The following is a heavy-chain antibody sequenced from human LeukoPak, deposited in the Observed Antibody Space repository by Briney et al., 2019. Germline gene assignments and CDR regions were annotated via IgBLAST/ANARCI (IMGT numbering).Heavy chain of an antibody. CDR3: ARVPYYYDSSGYLGYFDY. CDR2: TNHSGST. V-gene: IGHV4-34*01. J-gene: IGHJ4*02. Sequence: SETLSLTCTVYGGSFSGYYWSWIRQPPGKGLEWIGETNHSGSTNYNPSLKSRVTISVDTSKNQFSLKLSSVTAADTAVYYCARVPYYYDSSGYLGYFDYWGQGTLVTVSS. D-gene: IGHD3-22*01. CDR1: GGSFSGYY.